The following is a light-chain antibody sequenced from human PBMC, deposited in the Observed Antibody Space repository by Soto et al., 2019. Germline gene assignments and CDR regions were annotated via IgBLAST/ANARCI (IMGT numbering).Light chain of an antibody. V-gene: IGKV1-5*03. CDR3: QQYNTYWT. CDR2: KAS. Sequence: DIQITQSPSTLSASVGDRVTITCRASQSISSWLAWYQQRPGKAPKLLIYKASNLENGVPSRFSGSGSGTEFTLTISSLQPDDFATYYCQQYNTYWTFGQGTKVDIK. J-gene: IGKJ1*01. CDR1: QSISSW.